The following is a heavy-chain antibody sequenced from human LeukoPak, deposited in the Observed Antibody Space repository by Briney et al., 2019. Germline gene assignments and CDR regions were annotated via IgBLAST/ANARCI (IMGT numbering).Heavy chain of an antibody. V-gene: IGHV3-15*01. CDR1: GFTFSNAW. D-gene: IGHD6-19*01. CDR2: IKSKTDGGTT. J-gene: IGHJ4*02. Sequence: GGSLRLSCAASGFTFSNAWMSWVRQAPGKGLEWVGRIKSKTDGGTTDYAAPVKGRFTISRDDSKNTLYLQMNSLRAEDTAVYYCAKGRQYSSGHAWGQGTLVTVSS. CDR3: AKGRQYSSGHA.